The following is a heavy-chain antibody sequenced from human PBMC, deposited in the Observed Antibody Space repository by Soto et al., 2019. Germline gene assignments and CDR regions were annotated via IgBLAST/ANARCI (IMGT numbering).Heavy chain of an antibody. D-gene: IGHD3-22*01. CDR3: TTDSYSTIIIVRFDY. J-gene: IGHJ4*01. CDR2: IKSKTDGGTT. Sequence: GGSLRLSCAASGFTFSNAWMNWVRQAPGKGLEWVGRIKSKTDGGTTDYAELVKGRFAISRDDSNNMVYLQMSSLKIEDTAVYYCTTDSYSTIIIVRFDYWGHGTLVTVSS. CDR1: GFTFSNAW. V-gene: IGHV3-15*07.